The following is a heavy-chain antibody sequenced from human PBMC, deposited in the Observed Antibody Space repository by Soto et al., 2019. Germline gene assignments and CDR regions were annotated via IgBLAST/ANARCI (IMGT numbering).Heavy chain of an antibody. D-gene: IGHD3-10*01. CDR1: GFTVSSNY. CDR3: ASSLLWFGFLDAFDI. J-gene: IGHJ3*02. Sequence: GGSLRLSCAASGFTVSSNYMSWVRQAPGKGLEWVSVIYSGGSTYYADSVKGRFTISRHNSKNTLYLQMNSLRAEDTAVYYCASSLLWFGFLDAFDIWGQGTMVTVSS. CDR2: IYSGGST. V-gene: IGHV3-53*04.